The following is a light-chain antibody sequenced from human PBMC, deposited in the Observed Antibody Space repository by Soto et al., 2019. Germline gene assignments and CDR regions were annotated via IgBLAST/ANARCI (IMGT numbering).Light chain of an antibody. Sequence: DIRMTQSPSSLSASVGDRVAITCRASQSISSSLNWYQWNPGKAPNLLIYAASSLQRGVPPRCSGSGSETDFTLTISSLQPEDFATYYCQQRYSTSWTFGQGTKVEI. CDR2: AAS. J-gene: IGKJ1*01. CDR1: QSISSS. V-gene: IGKV1-39*01. CDR3: QQRYSTSWT.